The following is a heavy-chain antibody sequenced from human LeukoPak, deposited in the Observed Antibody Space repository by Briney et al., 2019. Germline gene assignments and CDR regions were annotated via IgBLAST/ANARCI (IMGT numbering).Heavy chain of an antibody. J-gene: IGHJ3*02. Sequence: PSETLSLTCAVYVGSFSGYYWSWIRQPPGKGLEWIGEINHSGSTNYNPSLKSRVTISVDTSKNQFSLKLSSVTAADTAVYYCARMITYDAFDIWGQGTMVTVSS. D-gene: IGHD3-16*01. CDR3: ARMITYDAFDI. CDR1: VGSFSGYY. V-gene: IGHV4-34*01. CDR2: INHSGST.